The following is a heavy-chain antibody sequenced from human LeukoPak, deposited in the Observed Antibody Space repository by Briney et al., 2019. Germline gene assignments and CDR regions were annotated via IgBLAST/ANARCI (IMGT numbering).Heavy chain of an antibody. D-gene: IGHD5-18*01. CDR3: AKDHRGYSYDPTDY. V-gene: IGHV3-30*18. Sequence: PGGSLRLSCAASGFTFSSYGMHWVRQAPGKGLEWVAVISYDGSNKYYADSVKGRFTISRDNSKNTLHLQMNSLRAEDTAVYYCAKDHRGYSYDPTDYWGQGTLVTVYS. J-gene: IGHJ4*02. CDR1: GFTFSSYG. CDR2: ISYDGSNK.